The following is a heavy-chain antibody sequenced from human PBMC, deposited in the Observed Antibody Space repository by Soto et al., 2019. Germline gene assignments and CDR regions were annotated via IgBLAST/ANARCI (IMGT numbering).Heavy chain of an antibody. CDR3: TRCGNGYGKLDY. D-gene: IGHD3-22*01. J-gene: IGHJ4*02. CDR2: IYYSGNT. V-gene: IGHV4-34*01. Sequence: PSETLSLTCAVYGGSFSGYYWTWIRQPPGKGLECIGYIYYSGNTYYNPSLKRRFSISVDTSKNQFSLQLSSVTVADTAVYYCTRCGNGYGKLDYWGQGTPVTVSS. CDR1: GGSFSGYY.